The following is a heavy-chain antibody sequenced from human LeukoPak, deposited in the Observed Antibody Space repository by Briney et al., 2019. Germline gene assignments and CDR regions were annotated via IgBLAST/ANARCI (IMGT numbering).Heavy chain of an antibody. V-gene: IGHV3-23*01. J-gene: IGHJ4*02. Sequence: GGSLRLSCAASGFTFSSCAMSWVRQAPGKGLEWVSAISGSGGRPYYADSVKGRFTISRDNSKNTLYLQMNSLRAEDTAVYYCARHPEPGYCSSTSCHESYFDYWGQGTMVSISS. CDR2: ISGSGGRP. CDR1: GFTFSSCA. CDR3: ARHPEPGYCSSTSCHESYFDY. D-gene: IGHD2-2*01.